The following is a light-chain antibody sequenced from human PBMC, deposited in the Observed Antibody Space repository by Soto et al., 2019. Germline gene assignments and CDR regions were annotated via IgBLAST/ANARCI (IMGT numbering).Light chain of an antibody. J-gene: IGLJ7*01. CDR3: GAWDTSLSAGV. Sequence: QSVLTQPPSVSAAPGQKVTISCSGTSSNIESHSVSWYQRLPGTAPKLLIYEDTVRPSGIPARFSGSKSGTSATLGITGLQPGDEADYYCGAWDTSLSAGVFGGGTQLTVL. CDR2: EDT. V-gene: IGLV1-51*02. CDR1: SSNIESHS.